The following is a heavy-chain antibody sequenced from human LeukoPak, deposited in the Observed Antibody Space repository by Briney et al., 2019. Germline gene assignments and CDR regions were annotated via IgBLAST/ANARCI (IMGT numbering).Heavy chain of an antibody. V-gene: IGHV3-43D*03. D-gene: IGHD6-25*01. Sequence: GGSLRLSCAASGFTFDDYAMHWVRQAPGKGLEWVSLISWDGGSTYYADSVKGRFTISRDNSKNSLYLQMNSLRAEDTALYYCAKGYSSGRAWVYYMDVWGKGTTVTVSS. CDR2: ISWDGGST. CDR1: GFTFDDYA. J-gene: IGHJ6*03. CDR3: AKGYSSGRAWVYYMDV.